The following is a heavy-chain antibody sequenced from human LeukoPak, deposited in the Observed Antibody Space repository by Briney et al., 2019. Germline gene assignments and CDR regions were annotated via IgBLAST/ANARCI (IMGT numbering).Heavy chain of an antibody. Sequence: SETLSLTCTVSGGSISSYYWSWIRQPAGKGLEWIGRIYISGSTNYNPSLKSRVTISVDTSKNQFSLKLSSVTAADTAVYYCARHHSKFWNYGMDVWGQGTTVTVSS. CDR1: GGSISSYY. J-gene: IGHJ6*02. D-gene: IGHD3-3*01. V-gene: IGHV4-4*07. CDR3: ARHHSKFWNYGMDV. CDR2: IYISGST.